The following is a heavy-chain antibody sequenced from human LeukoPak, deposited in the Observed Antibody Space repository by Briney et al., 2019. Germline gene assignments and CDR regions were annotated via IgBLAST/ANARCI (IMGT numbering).Heavy chain of an antibody. CDR1: GFTFSSYA. D-gene: IGHD3-10*01. V-gene: IGHV3-23*01. CDR2: ISGSGGST. CDR3: ARFGYYYGMDV. J-gene: IGHJ6*02. Sequence: GGSLRLSCAASGFTFSSYAMSWVRQAPGKGLEWVSAISGSGGSTYFADSVKGRFTISRDNSKNTPYLQMNSLRAEDTAVYYCARFGYYYGMDVWGQGTTVTVSS.